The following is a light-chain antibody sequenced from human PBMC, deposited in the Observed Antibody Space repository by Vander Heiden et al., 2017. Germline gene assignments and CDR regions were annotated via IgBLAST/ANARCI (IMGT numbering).Light chain of an antibody. CDR3: HQYNSYSPST. Sequence: DIQMTQSPSTLAASVGDRVTITCRASQNINNWLAWYQQRPGKAPKLLIYKASTYESGVASRFSGSGSGTEFTLTVSSLQPDDFATYYCHQYNSYSPSTFGQGTQVEVK. CDR2: KAS. CDR1: QNINNW. V-gene: IGKV1-5*03. J-gene: IGKJ1*01.